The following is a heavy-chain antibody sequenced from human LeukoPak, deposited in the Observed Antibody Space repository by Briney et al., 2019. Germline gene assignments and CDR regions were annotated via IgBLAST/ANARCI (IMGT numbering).Heavy chain of an antibody. D-gene: IGHD3-10*01. CDR1: GYTFTGYY. CDR2: IIPIFGTA. Sequence: SVKVSCKASGYTFTGYYMHWVRQAPGQGLEWMGGIIPIFGTANYAQKFQGRVTITADESTSTAYMELSSLRSEDTAVYYCARGMVRGVRISYYYYYMDVWGKGTTVTISS. V-gene: IGHV1-69*13. J-gene: IGHJ6*03. CDR3: ARGMVRGVRISYYYYYMDV.